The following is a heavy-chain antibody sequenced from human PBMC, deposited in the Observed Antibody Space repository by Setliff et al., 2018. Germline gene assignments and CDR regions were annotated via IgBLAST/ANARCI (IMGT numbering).Heavy chain of an antibody. Sequence: PSETLSLTCTVSGGYIMDNNYYWGWIRQSPGKELEWIGGISHSANKYYNPSFRTGVTISVDMSKNQFFLNLDSVTAADTALYYCARESRFGYSGYDCAFDYWARECWSPSPQ. D-gene: IGHD5-12*01. V-gene: IGHV4-39*02. CDR3: ARESRFGYSGYDCAFDY. CDR1: GGYIMDNNYY. CDR2: ISHSANK. J-gene: IGHJ4*02.